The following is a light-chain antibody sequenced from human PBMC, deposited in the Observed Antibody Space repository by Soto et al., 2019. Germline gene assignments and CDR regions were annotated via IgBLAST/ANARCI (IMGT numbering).Light chain of an antibody. Sequence: QCLLTQAACVSGSPGQSITIACTGTGSDVGGYDYVSWYQHHPGKAPKVMIYEVTNRPSGVSNRCSGSKSGNTASLTISGLLAEDEADYYCSSYTSSSTYVFGTGTKVTVL. CDR1: GSDVGGYDY. V-gene: IGLV2-14*01. J-gene: IGLJ1*01. CDR3: SSYTSSSTYV. CDR2: EVT.